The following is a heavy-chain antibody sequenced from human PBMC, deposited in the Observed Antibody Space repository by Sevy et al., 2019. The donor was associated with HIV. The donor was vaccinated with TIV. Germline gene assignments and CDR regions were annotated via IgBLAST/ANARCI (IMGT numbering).Heavy chain of an antibody. Sequence: ASVKVSCKASGYSFTTYVLNWVRQAPGQGLEWMGWIDTNTGNPTYAQAFTGRFVFSLDTSVSTAYLQISSLKVEDTVVYSCARAPPATSFLVPRGFQHWGQGTLVTVSS. CDR2: IDTNTGNP. V-gene: IGHV7-4-1*02. CDR1: GYSFTTYV. D-gene: IGHD6-13*01. CDR3: ARAPPATSFLVPRGFQH. J-gene: IGHJ1*01.